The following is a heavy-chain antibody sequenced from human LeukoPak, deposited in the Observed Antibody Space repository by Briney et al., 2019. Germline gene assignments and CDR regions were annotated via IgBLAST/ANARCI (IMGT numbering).Heavy chain of an antibody. CDR2: ISWNSGSI. CDR3: ARESRLRRENYYYGLDV. D-gene: IGHD1-26*01. J-gene: IGHJ6*02. Sequence: GRSLRLSCAASGFTFDDYAMHWVRQAPGKGLEWVSGISWNSGSIGYADSVKGRFTISRDTSKNTLYLQMNSLRADDTAVYYCARESRLRRENYYYGLDVWGQGTTVTVSS. V-gene: IGHV3-9*01. CDR1: GFTFDDYA.